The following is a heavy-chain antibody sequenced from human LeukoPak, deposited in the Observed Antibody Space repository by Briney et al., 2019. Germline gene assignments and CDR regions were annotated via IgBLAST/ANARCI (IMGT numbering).Heavy chain of an antibody. D-gene: IGHD4-23*01. CDR1: GYTFTNYD. J-gene: IGHJ5*02. CDR2: MNPNRGNT. CDR3: ARDYGGNSGWFDP. Sequence: ASVKVSCKASGYTFTNYDLNWVRQATGQGPEWIGWMNPNRGNTGYAQKFRGRVTLTRSTSISTAYMELRSLTSEDTAVYYCARDYGGNSGWFDPWGQGTLVTVSS. V-gene: IGHV1-8*01.